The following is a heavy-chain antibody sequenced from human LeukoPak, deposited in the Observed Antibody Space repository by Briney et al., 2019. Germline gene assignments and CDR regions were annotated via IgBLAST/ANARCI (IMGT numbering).Heavy chain of an antibody. J-gene: IGHJ4*02. Sequence: SETLSLTCTVSGGSISSGGYYWSWIRQHPGKGLEWIGYIYYSGSTYYNPSLKSRVTISVDTSKNQFSLKLSSVTAADTAVYYCAMGGYGSGPDYWGQGTLVTVSS. CDR1: GGSISSGGYY. CDR2: IYYSGST. D-gene: IGHD3-10*01. V-gene: IGHV4-31*03. CDR3: AMGGYGSGPDY.